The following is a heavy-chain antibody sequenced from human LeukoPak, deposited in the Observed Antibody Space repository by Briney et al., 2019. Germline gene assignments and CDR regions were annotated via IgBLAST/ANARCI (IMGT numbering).Heavy chain of an antibody. J-gene: IGHJ4*02. Sequence: SETLSLTCTVSGGSISSSSYYWGWIRQPPGKGLEWIGSIHYSGSTYYNPSLKSRVTISVDTSKNQFSLKLSSVTAADTAVYYCARHIVVVIATSFDYWGQGTLVTVSS. CDR3: ARHIVVVIATSFDY. CDR1: GGSISSSSYY. D-gene: IGHD2-21*01. CDR2: IHYSGST. V-gene: IGHV4-39*01.